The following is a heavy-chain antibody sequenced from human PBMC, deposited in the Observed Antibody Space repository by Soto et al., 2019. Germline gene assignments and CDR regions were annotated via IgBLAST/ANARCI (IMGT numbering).Heavy chain of an antibody. CDR3: ARRRDGEYSSSGSMDV. V-gene: IGHV4-39*01. Sequence: TSETLSLTCTVSGGSISSSSYYWGWIRQPPGKGLEWIGSIYYSGSTYYNPSLKSRVTISVDTSKNQFSLKLSSVTAADTAVYYCARRRDGEYSSSGSMDVWGQGTTVTVSS. D-gene: IGHD6-6*01. CDR2: IYYSGST. J-gene: IGHJ6*01. CDR1: GGSISSSSYY.